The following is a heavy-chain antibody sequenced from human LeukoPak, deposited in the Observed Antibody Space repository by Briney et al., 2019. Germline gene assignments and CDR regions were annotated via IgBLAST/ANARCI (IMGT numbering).Heavy chain of an antibody. D-gene: IGHD2-15*01. CDR3: AREAFCSGGGCYSERAYDI. Sequence: SQTLSLTCTVSGGSISSGDYYWSWIRQPPGKGLEWIGYIYYSGSTYYNPSLKSRITISVDTSKNQFSLQLSSVTAADTAVYYCAREAFCSGGGCYSERAYDIWGQGTMVTVSS. CDR2: IYYSGST. V-gene: IGHV4-30-4*08. CDR1: GGSISSGDYY. J-gene: IGHJ3*02.